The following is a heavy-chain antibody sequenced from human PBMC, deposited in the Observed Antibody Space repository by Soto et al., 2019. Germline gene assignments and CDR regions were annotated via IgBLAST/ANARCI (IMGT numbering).Heavy chain of an antibody. J-gene: IGHJ4*02. CDR1: GDSVSSNSAA. D-gene: IGHD3-3*01. CDR2: TYYRSKWYN. Sequence: SQTLSLTCAISGDSVSSNSAAWNWIRQSPSRGLEWLGRTYYRSKWYNDYAVSVKSRITINPDTSKNQFSLQLNSVTPEDTAVYYCARVSNYDFWSGSRPIDYWGQGTLVTVSS. CDR3: ARVSNYDFWSGSRPIDY. V-gene: IGHV6-1*01.